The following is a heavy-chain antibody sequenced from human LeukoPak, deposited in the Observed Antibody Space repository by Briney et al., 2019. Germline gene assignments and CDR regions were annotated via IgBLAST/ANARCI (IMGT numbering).Heavy chain of an antibody. J-gene: IGHJ4*02. CDR3: ARHRRVRGVIIDHY. CDR1: GGSFSGYY. D-gene: IGHD3-10*01. V-gene: IGHV4-34*01. Sequence: SETLSLTCAVYGGSFSGYYWSWLRQPPGKGLEWIGEINHSGSTNYNPSLKSRVTISVDTSKNQFSLKLSSVTAADTAVYYCARHRRVRGVIIDHYWGQGTLVTVSS. CDR2: INHSGST.